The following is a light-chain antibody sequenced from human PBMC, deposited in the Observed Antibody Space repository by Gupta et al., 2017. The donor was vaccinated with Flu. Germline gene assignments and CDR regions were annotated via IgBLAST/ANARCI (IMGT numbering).Light chain of an antibody. CDR1: NIGSKS. CDR3: QVWYGSSETPYF. Sequence: SSVLTQPPSVSVAPGPTARLTCGGNNIGSKSVHWYQQRPGQAPVLVVYDDSDRPSGIPDRFSGSNSGNTAALTISRVEAGDEADYFCQVWYGSSETPYFFGTGTKVTVL. CDR2: DDS. V-gene: IGLV3-21*02. J-gene: IGLJ1*01.